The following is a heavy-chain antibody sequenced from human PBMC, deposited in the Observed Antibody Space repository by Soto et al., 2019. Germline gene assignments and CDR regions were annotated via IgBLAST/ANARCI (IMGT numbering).Heavy chain of an antibody. CDR3: ARINLDSRSWFNAFDI. CDR2: IYYSGST. V-gene: IGHV4-61*08. Sequence: PSETLSLTCTVSGGSISSGGYYWSWIRQPPGKGLEWIGYIYYSGSTNYNPSLKSRVTISVDTSKNQFSLKLSSVTAADTAVYYCARINLDSRSWFNAFDIWGQGTMVTVSS. CDR1: GGSISSGGYY. J-gene: IGHJ3*02. D-gene: IGHD6-13*01.